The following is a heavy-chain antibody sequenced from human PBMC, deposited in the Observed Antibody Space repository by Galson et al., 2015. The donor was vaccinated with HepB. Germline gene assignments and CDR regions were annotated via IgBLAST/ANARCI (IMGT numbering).Heavy chain of an antibody. V-gene: IGHV1-18*04. CDR1: GYSFTSNG. Sequence: SVKVSCKASGYSFTSNGISWVRQAPGQGLEWLGWISINSGNTNYAQRLQGRVTLTRDTSTNTAYMELRRLRSDDAAVYYCARDRLHSLDYRGQATLVTVSS. CDR2: ISINSGNT. J-gene: IGHJ4*02. CDR3: ARDRLHSLDY.